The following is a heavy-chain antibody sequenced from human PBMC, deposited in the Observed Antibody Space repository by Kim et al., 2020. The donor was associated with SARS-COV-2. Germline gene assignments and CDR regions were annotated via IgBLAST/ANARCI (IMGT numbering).Heavy chain of an antibody. Sequence: GGSLRLSCAASGFTFSSYGMHWVRQAPGKGLEWVAVIWYDGSNKYYADSVKGQFTISRDNSKNTLYLQMNSLRAEDTAVYYCARSIITIFGVVRGGMDVWGQGTTVTVSS. J-gene: IGHJ6*02. V-gene: IGHV3-33*01. CDR1: GFTFSSYG. D-gene: IGHD3-3*01. CDR3: ARSIITIFGVVRGGMDV. CDR2: IWYDGSNK.